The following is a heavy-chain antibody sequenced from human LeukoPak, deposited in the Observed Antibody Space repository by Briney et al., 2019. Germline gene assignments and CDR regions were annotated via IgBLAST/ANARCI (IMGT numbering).Heavy chain of an antibody. CDR2: INSDGSQP. CDR1: KFTFSSYW. D-gene: IGHD6-19*01. V-gene: IGHV3-74*01. CDR3: ARGGKRAVAGTRSPQYFQH. J-gene: IGHJ1*01. Sequence: GGSLRLSCAASKFTFSSYWMHWVRQAPGKGLVWVSRINSDGSQPNYADSVKGRFTISRDNAENTLYLQMDSLRAEDTAVYYCARGGKRAVAGTRSPQYFQHWGQGTLVTVSS.